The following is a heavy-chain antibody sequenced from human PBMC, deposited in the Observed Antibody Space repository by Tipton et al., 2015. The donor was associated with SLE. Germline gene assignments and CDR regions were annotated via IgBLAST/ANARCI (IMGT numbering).Heavy chain of an antibody. J-gene: IGHJ4*02. D-gene: IGHD3-16*01. Sequence: TLSLTCSVYGDSLSGQYWSWIRQPPGKGLEWIGEINHSGSTNYNTSLKSRVTISLGTSKNQLSLKLTSVTAADTAVYFCASRGGGGSHFDYWGQGTLVSVSS. V-gene: IGHV4-34*01. CDR3: ASRGGGGSHFDY. CDR1: GDSLSGQY. CDR2: INHSGST.